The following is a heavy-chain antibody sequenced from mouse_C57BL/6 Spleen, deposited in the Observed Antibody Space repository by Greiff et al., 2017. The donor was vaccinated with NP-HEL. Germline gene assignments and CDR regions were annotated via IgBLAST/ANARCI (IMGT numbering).Heavy chain of an antibody. D-gene: IGHD1-1*01. CDR2: ISSGGSYT. CDR1: GFTFSSYG. Sequence: EVQVVESGGELVKPGGSLKLSCAASGFTFSSYGMSWVRQTPDKRLEWVATISSGGSYTYYPDSVKGRFTFSRDHAKNTLYLQQISMKSDDTAMYYYARKRGYSSYVPLDYWGQGTTLTVSS. CDR3: ARKRGYSSYVPLDY. J-gene: IGHJ2*01. V-gene: IGHV5-6*01.